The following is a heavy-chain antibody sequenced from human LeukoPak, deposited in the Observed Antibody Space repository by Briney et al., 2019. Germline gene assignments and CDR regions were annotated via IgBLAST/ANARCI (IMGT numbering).Heavy chain of an antibody. Sequence: GSLRLPCAASGFTFSSYSMNWVRQAPGKGLEWVSYISSSSSTIYYADSVKGRFTISRDNSKNTLFLQMNSLRAEDTAVYYCAKDRAVSTAHYYYGMDVWGQGTTVTVSS. CDR3: AKDRAVSTAHYYYGMDV. V-gene: IGHV3-48*01. J-gene: IGHJ6*02. CDR2: ISSSSSTI. CDR1: GFTFSSYS. D-gene: IGHD4-4*01.